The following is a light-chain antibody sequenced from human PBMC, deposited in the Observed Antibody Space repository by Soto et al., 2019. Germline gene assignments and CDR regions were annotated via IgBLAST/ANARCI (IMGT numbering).Light chain of an antibody. V-gene: IGKV3-15*01. J-gene: IGKJ1*01. CDR3: QQYNNWPQT. CDR2: DAS. CDR1: QSLRSS. Sequence: ETMMTQSPDTLSVSLGERATLSGRASQSLRSSLAWYQQKPGQAPRLLIYDASTRATGIPARFSGSGSGTDFTLTISGLQSEDFAVYYCQQYNNWPQTFGQGTKVDIK.